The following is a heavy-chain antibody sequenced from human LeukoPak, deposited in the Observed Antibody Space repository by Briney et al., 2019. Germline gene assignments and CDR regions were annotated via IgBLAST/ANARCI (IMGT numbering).Heavy chain of an antibody. Sequence: GGSLRLSCAASGFTFDDYAMHWVRQAPGKGLEWVSGISWNSGSIGYADSVKGRFTISRDNAKNSLYLQMNSLRAEDTAVYYCARDPYCSSTSCKNWGQGTLVTVSS. V-gene: IGHV3-9*01. CDR2: ISWNSGSI. D-gene: IGHD2-2*01. CDR1: GFTFDDYA. J-gene: IGHJ4*02. CDR3: ARDPYCSSTSCKN.